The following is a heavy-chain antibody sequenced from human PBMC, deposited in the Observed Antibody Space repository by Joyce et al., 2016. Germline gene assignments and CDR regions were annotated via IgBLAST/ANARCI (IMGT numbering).Heavy chain of an antibody. CDR2: ISGTSYYI. CDR1: GSTFSSSS. J-gene: IGHJ6*02. CDR3: ARGGISYYYAMDV. D-gene: IGHD3-16*01. Sequence: QLVESGGGVVKPGGSLRLSCEASGSTFSSSSMSWFRQAPGKGLECVAAISGTSYYIFHAETVRGRFTVSRDNAKKTLYLQMNSLRAEDSAVVYCARGGISYYYAMDVWGQGTTVTVSS. V-gene: IGHV3-21*01.